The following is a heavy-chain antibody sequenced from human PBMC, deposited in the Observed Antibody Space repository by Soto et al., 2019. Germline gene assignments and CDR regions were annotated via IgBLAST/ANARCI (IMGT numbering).Heavy chain of an antibody. V-gene: IGHV4-59*01. D-gene: IGHD4-17*01. CDR2: IYYSGST. CDR3: ARAGKGVTTRAYYYYGMDV. J-gene: IGHJ6*02. CDR1: GGSISSDY. Sequence: FETLSLACPVSGGSISSDYWSWNRQPAGKGLEWVGYIYYSGSTNYHPSLKSRVTISVDTSKNQFSLKLSSVTAADTAVYYCARAGKGVTTRAYYYYGMDVWGQGTTVTVSS.